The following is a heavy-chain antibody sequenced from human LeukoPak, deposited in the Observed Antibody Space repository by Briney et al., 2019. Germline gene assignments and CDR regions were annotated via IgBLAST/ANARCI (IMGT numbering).Heavy chain of an antibody. CDR2: ARSKDDGGTT. J-gene: IGHJ4*02. Sequence: GGSLRLSCAASGFTFSYPWLSWVRQPPGKGLEWVGRARSKDDGGTTDYAAPVKGRFTVSRDDSKNTLYLQMNSLRIEDTAVYYCITDVGPSIRTVNWGQGALATVSS. CDR3: ITDVGPSIRTVN. CDR1: GFTFSYPW. D-gene: IGHD1-26*01. V-gene: IGHV3-15*01.